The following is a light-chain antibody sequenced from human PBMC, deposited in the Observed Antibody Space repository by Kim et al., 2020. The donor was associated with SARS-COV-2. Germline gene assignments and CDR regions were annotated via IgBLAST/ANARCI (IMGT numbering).Light chain of an antibody. J-gene: IGLJ3*02. CDR1: SSDIGGNP. CDR3: AAWDDTLTGRV. CDR2: SND. V-gene: IGLV1-44*01. Sequence: QTVAISCSASSSDIGGNPGDWYRQFPGTAPKLLFHSNDVRPSGFPDRFSGSKSGTAASLAISGLQSEDEADYYCAAWDDTLTGRVFGGGTQLTVL.